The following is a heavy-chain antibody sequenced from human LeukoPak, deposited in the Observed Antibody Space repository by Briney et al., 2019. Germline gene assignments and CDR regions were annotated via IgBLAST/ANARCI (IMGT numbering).Heavy chain of an antibody. D-gene: IGHD1-14*01. Sequence: GGSLRLSCAVSGFTLSNYAMSWVRQAPGKGLEWVSIVSGDGARTYYADSVKGRFTISRDLPKNTLYLQMNSLKPGDTAIYYCAGDSDLQPRNGFHMWGQGTVATVSS. CDR3: AGDSDLQPRNGFHM. J-gene: IGHJ3*02. V-gene: IGHV3-23*01. CDR1: GFTLSNYA. CDR2: VSGDGART.